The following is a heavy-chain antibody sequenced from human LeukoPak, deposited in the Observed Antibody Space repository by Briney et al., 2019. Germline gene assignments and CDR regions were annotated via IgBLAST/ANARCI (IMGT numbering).Heavy chain of an antibody. CDR2: ISVSGNTI. Sequence: PGGSLRLSCAASGFTFSNYYMTWIRQAPGKGLEWVSYISVSGNTIYYADSVKGRFTISRDNAKNSLYLHMNSLRVEDTAVYYCARDRPAYCGGDCYATAPDYWGQGTLVTVSS. J-gene: IGHJ4*02. CDR1: GFTFSNYY. D-gene: IGHD2-21*01. CDR3: ARDRPAYCGGDCYATAPDY. V-gene: IGHV3-11*01.